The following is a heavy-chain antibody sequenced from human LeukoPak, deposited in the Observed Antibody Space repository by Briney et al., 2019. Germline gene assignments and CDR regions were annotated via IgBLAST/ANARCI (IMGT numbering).Heavy chain of an antibody. CDR1: GFTFGSYD. Sequence: PGGSLRLSCAASGFTFGSYDMHWVRQATGKGLEWVSAIGTAGDTYYPGSVKGRFTISRENAKNSLYLQMNSLRAGDTAVYYCARSDGYYYMDVWGKGTTVTVSS. V-gene: IGHV3-13*01. CDR3: ARSDGYYYMDV. CDR2: IGTAGDT. D-gene: IGHD2-21*02. J-gene: IGHJ6*03.